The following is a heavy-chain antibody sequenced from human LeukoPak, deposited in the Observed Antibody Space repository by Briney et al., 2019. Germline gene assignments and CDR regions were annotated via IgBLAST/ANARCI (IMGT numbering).Heavy chain of an antibody. Sequence: SETLSLTCTVSGGSISSYYWSWIRQPAGKGLEWIGRIYTSGSTNYNPSLKSRVTMSVDTSKNQFSLKLSSVTVADTAVYYCARIAAAGTGLLAYFDYWGQGTLVTVSS. CDR3: ARIAAAGTGLLAYFDY. D-gene: IGHD6-13*01. CDR1: GGSISSYY. V-gene: IGHV4-4*07. J-gene: IGHJ4*02. CDR2: IYTSGST.